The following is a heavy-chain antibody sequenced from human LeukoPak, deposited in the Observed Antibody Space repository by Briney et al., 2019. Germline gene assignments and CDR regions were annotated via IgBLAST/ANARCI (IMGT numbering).Heavy chain of an antibody. D-gene: IGHD2-15*01. CDR2: ITASNGNT. CDR3: ARDQRCRGGSCYSDRLDC. J-gene: IGHJ4*02. CDR1: GYTFTSYG. V-gene: IGHV1-18*04. Sequence: ASVKVSCKASGYTFTSYGISWVTQAPGKGLEWMGWITASNGNTNYAQKLQGRVTMTTETSTSTAYMELRGLRSDDTAVYYCARDQRCRGGSCYSDRLDCCGQGTLVAVSS.